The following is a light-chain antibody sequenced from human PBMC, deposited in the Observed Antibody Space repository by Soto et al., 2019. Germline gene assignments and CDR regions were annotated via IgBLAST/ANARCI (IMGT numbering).Light chain of an antibody. J-gene: IGLJ1*01. CDR2: EVS. Sequence: QSALTQPPSASGSPGQSVTISGTGTSSDGGGYKYVSWYQQHPGKVPKLMIYEVSKRPSGVPDRFSGSKSGNTASLTVSGLQAEDEADYYCSSYAGRNTDYVFGTGTKVTVL. CDR3: SSYAGRNTDYV. V-gene: IGLV2-8*01. CDR1: SSDGGGYKY.